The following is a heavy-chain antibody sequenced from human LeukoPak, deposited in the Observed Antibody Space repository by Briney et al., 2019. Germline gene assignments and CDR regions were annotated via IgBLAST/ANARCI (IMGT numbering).Heavy chain of an antibody. CDR1: GYTFTGNY. V-gene: IGHV1-8*02. D-gene: IGHD3-9*01. CDR2: MNPNSGST. Sequence: ASVKVSCKASGYTFTGNYIHWVRQATGQGLEWMGWMNPNSGSTGYAQKFQGRVTMTRNTSISTAYMELSSLRSEDTAVYYCARGRSPGLRYFDWLSTRIYYYYMDVWGKGTTVTISS. J-gene: IGHJ6*03. CDR3: ARGRSPGLRYFDWLSTRIYYYYMDV.